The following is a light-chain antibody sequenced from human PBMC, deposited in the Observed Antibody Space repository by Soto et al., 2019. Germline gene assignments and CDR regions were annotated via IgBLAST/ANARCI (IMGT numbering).Light chain of an antibody. CDR2: LAS. J-gene: IGKJ4*01. Sequence: DIVMTQSPLSLAVTPGEPASISCRSSQSLLYRDGRIFLDWYLQRPGHSPQLLLYLASIRASGVPDRFSGSGSGTDFTLKISRVEAEDVGNYYCMQALQTPTFGGGTRLDIK. V-gene: IGKV2-28*01. CDR1: QSLLYRDGRIF. CDR3: MQALQTPT.